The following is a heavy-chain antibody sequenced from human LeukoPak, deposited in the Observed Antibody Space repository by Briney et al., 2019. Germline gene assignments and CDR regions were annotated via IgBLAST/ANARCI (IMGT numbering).Heavy chain of an antibody. V-gene: IGHV4-34*01. CDR1: GGSFSGYY. J-gene: IGHJ6*03. CDR2: INHSGST. Sequence: SETLSLPCAVYGGSFSGYYWSWIRQPPGKGLEWIGEINHSGSTNYNPSLKSRVTISVDTSKNQFSLKLSSVTAADTAVYYCARGRLNIAAAGTNYYYYYMDVWGKGTTVTVSS. CDR3: ARGRLNIAAAGTNYYYYYMDV. D-gene: IGHD6-13*01.